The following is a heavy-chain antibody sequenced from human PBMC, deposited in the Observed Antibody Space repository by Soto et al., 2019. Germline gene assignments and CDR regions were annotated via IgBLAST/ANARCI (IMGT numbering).Heavy chain of an antibody. D-gene: IGHD3-9*01. J-gene: IGHJ6*02. CDR3: ARLDLAYYGLDV. CDR1: GASISRKSYY. Sequence: QLQLQESGPGLVKPSATLSLTCSVSGASISRKSYYWAWIRQPPGKGLEWIGNIFYAGDTYYTPSLESRLTISVDLSQNQFSLRLSSVTAADTALYYCARLDLAYYGLDVWGQGATVLVSS. CDR2: IFYAGDT. V-gene: IGHV4-39*01.